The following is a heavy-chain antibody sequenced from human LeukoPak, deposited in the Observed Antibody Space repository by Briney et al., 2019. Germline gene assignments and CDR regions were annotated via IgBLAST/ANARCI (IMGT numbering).Heavy chain of an antibody. CDR3: ASGPHYGGNFGASDY. Sequence: YPSETLSLTCTVSGGSISSYYWSWIRQPPGKGLEWIGYIYYSGSTNYNPSLKSRVTISVDTSKNQFSLKLSSVTAADTAVYYCASGPHYGGNFGASDYWGQGTLVTVSS. V-gene: IGHV4-59*08. CDR2: IYYSGST. CDR1: GGSISSYY. J-gene: IGHJ4*02. D-gene: IGHD4-23*01.